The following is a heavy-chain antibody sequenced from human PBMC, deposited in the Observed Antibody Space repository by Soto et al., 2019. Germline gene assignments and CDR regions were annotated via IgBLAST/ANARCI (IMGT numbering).Heavy chain of an antibody. CDR1: GGSFSGYY. D-gene: IGHD2-15*01. CDR3: ERFPDYCSDGKNCPPGP. V-gene: IGHV4-34*02. J-gene: IGHJ5*02. Sequence: QVQLQQWGAGLVKPSETLSLTCAVSGGSFSGYYWNGIRQPPGKGLEWIGEINHTPGTSYNPSLKSRLTSSMDTSKNHFYLRLTSVTAADTAVYYCERFPDYCSDGKNCPPGPWGQGNLVTVSS. CDR2: INHTPGT.